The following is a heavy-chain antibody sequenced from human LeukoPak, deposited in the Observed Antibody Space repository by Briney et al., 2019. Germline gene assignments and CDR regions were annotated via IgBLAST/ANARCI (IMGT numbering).Heavy chain of an antibody. V-gene: IGHV1-46*01. CDR2: IYPRDGGT. CDR3: ARVARLNYYDSSGLSYYFDY. J-gene: IGHJ4*02. CDR1: GYTFTSNY. Sequence: ASVKVSCKASGYTFTSNYIHWVRQAPGQGLEWMGMIYPRDGGTSYAQKFQGRVTVTRDTSTSTVHMELSSLRSEDTAVYYCARVARLNYYDSSGLSYYFDYWGQGTLVTVSS. D-gene: IGHD3-22*01.